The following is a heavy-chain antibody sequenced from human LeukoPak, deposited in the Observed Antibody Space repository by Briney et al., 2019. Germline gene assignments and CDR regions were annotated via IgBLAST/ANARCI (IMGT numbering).Heavy chain of an antibody. CDR1: GGSISSSSYY. CDR3: ARARYSGYDYQY. J-gene: IGHJ4*02. CDR2: IYFSGST. D-gene: IGHD5-12*01. Sequence: SETLCLTCTVSGGSISSSSYYWGWIRQPPGKGLEWIGSIYFSGSTYYNPSLKSRVTISVDTSKNQFSLKLSSVTAADTAVYYCARARYSGYDYQYWGQGTLVTVSS. V-gene: IGHV4-39*07.